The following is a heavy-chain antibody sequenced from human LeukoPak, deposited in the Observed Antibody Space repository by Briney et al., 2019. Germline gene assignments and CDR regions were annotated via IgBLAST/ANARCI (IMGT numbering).Heavy chain of an antibody. V-gene: IGHV4-59*01. J-gene: IGHJ4*02. Sequence: SEILSLTCTVSGGSISSYYWSWMRQPLGKGLEWIGYIYYSGTTNYNPSLKSRVTISVDTSKNQFSLKLSSVAAADTAVYYCARGVYIAAAQYAYWGQGTLVTVSS. CDR1: GGSISSYY. D-gene: IGHD6-13*01. CDR3: ARGVYIAAAQYAY. CDR2: IYYSGTT.